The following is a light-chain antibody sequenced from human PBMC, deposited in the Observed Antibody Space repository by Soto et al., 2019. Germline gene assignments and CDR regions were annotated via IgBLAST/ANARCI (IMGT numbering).Light chain of an antibody. J-gene: IGLJ1*01. CDR3: SSYTDTNTYV. CDR2: EVS. V-gene: IGLV2-14*01. Sequence: QSVLTQPPSVSAAPGQKVTISCSGSSSNIGGNSVSWYQQLPGTAPKLLIYEVSNRPSGVSNRFSGSKSGNTASLTISGLQAEDEADYYCSSYTDTNTYVFGTGTKVTVL. CDR1: SSNIGGNS.